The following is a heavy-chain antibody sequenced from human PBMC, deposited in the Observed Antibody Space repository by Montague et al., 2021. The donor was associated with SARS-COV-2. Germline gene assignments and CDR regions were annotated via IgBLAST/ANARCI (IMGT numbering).Heavy chain of an antibody. D-gene: IGHD1-26*01. CDR1: GFLLSTSGVG. CDR2: IYWDDDK. J-gene: IGHJ3*02. CDR3: AHRRGLLLSDAFDX. V-gene: IGHV2-5*02. Sequence: PALVKPTQTLTLTCTFSGFLLSTSGVGVGWIRQPPGKALEWLALIYWDDDKRYSPSLKSRLTITKDTSKNQVVLTMTNMDPVDTATYYCAHRRGLLLSDAFDXWGQGTMVTVSS.